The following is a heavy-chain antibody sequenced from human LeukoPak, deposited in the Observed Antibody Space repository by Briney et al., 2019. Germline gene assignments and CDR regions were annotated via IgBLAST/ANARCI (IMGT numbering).Heavy chain of an antibody. V-gene: IGHV1-69*04. D-gene: IGHD3-9*01. Sequence: SVKVSCKASGYTFTSYAISWVRQAPGQGLEWMGRIIPILGIANYAQKFQGRVTITADKSTSTAYMELSSLRSEDTAVYYCARGPFGDILTGYTAYSPDFDYWGRGTLVTVSS. CDR1: GYTFTSYA. CDR3: ARGPFGDILTGYTAYSPDFDY. CDR2: IIPILGIA. J-gene: IGHJ4*02.